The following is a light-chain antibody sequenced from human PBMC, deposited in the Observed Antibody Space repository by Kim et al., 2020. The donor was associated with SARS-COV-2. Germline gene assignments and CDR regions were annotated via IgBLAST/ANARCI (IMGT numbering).Light chain of an antibody. CDR1: SGHSNYA. CDR2: INSDGSH. Sequence: QPVLTQSPSASASLGASVKLTCTLSSGHSNYAITWHQQQPEKGPRYLMKINSDGSHSKGDGIPDRFLGSSSGAGRYLTISSLQSEDEADYYCQSWGTGWVFGGGTQLTVL. J-gene: IGLJ3*02. CDR3: QSWGTGWV. V-gene: IGLV4-69*01.